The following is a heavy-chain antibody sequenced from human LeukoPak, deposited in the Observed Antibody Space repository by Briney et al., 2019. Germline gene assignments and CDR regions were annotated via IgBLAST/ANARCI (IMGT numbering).Heavy chain of an antibody. CDR1: GGSISSGSYY. D-gene: IGHD3/OR15-3a*01. CDR2: IYTSGST. J-gene: IGHJ5*02. CDR3: ARGIIGLVTGLNWFDP. V-gene: IGHV4-61*02. Sequence: PSQTLSLTCTVSGGSISSGSYYWSWIRQPAGKGLEWIGRIYTSGSTNYNPSPKSRVTISVDTSKNQFSLKLSSVTAADTAVYYCARGIIGLVTGLNWFDPWGQGTLVTVSS.